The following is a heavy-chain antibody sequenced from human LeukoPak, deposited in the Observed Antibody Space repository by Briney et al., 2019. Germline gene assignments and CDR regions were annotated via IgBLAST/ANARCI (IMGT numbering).Heavy chain of an antibody. J-gene: IGHJ4*02. CDR2: INQDGSEK. Sequence: PPGGPLRLSCAASGSTFSSYWMSWARPPPGKGLQWVANINQDGSEKHYVDSVKVRFTISRYNAENSLYLQMNSLRAGDTAVYYCASGGHLDYWGQGALVTVAS. CDR1: GSTFSSYW. V-gene: IGHV3-7*01. D-gene: IGHD3-16*01. CDR3: ASGGHLDY.